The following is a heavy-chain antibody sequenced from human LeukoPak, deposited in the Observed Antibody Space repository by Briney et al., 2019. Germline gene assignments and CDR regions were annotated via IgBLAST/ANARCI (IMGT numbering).Heavy chain of an antibody. CDR1: GYTFTSYG. D-gene: IGHD3-22*01. CDR3: ARDTPYDTSGYFFDY. Sequence: EASVKVSCKASGYTFTSYGISWVRQAPGQGLEWMGWISAYNGNTNYAQKLQGRVTMTTDTSTSTAYMELSSLRSEDTAAYYCARDTPYDTSGYFFDYWGQGTLVTVSS. V-gene: IGHV1-18*01. J-gene: IGHJ4*02. CDR2: ISAYNGNT.